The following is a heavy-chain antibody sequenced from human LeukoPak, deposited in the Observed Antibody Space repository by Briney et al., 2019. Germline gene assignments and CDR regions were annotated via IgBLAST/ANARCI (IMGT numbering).Heavy chain of an antibody. Sequence: ASVKVSCKASVYTFTGYYMHWVRQAPGQGLEWMGRINPNSGGTNYAQKFQGRVTMTRDTSISTAYMELSRLRSDDTAVYYCARLGYDYLGDFDYWGQGTLVTVSS. D-gene: IGHD5-12*01. V-gene: IGHV1-2*06. CDR3: ARLGYDYLGDFDY. CDR1: VYTFTGYY. CDR2: INPNSGGT. J-gene: IGHJ4*02.